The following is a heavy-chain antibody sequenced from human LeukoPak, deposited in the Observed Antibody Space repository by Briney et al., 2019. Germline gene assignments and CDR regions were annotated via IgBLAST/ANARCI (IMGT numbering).Heavy chain of an antibody. D-gene: IGHD2-15*01. J-gene: IGHJ3*02. CDR2: IYYSGST. V-gene: IGHV4-59*08. Sequence: PSETLSLTCTVSGGSISSYYWSWIRQPPGRGLGWIEYIYYSGSTKYNPSLKSRVTISVDTSKNQFSLKLSSVTAADTAVYYCARHVGYFSGRSCYGVAFDIWGQGTMVTVSS. CDR3: ARHVGYFSGRSCYGVAFDI. CDR1: GGSISSYY.